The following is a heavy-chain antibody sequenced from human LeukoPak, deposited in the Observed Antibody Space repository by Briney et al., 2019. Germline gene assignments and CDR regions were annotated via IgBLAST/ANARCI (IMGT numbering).Heavy chain of an antibody. CDR3: ARTWYSSGWLFDY. V-gene: IGHV3-7*03. J-gene: IGHJ4*02. Sequence: GGSLRLSCAASGFTFSSYWMSWVRQAPGKRLEWVANIKQDGSEKYYVDSVKGRFTISRDNAKKSLYLQMNSLRAEDTAVYYCARTWYSSGWLFDYWGQGTLVTVSS. CDR1: GFTFSSYW. D-gene: IGHD6-19*01. CDR2: IKQDGSEK.